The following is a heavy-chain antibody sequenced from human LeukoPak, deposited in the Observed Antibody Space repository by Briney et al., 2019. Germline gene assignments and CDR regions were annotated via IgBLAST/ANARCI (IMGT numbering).Heavy chain of an antibody. J-gene: IGHJ4*02. V-gene: IGHV3-21*01. Sequence: GGSLRLSCAASGFTFSSYSMNWVRQAPGKGLEWVSSISSSGYIYYADSVKGRFTISRDNAKNSLYLQMNSLRAEDTAVYYCARGLPMEGYWGQGTLVTVSS. CDR2: ISSSGYI. CDR3: ARGLPMEGY. CDR1: GFTFSSYS. D-gene: IGHD3-16*01.